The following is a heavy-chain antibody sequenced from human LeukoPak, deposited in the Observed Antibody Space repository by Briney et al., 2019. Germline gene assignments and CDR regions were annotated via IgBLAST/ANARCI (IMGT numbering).Heavy chain of an antibody. V-gene: IGHV3-23*03. D-gene: IGHD3-22*01. CDR3: AKDLDYYDSSGYIDY. CDR1: GFSFSDYP. CDR2: ISRGGSPI. J-gene: IGHJ4*02. Sequence: GGSLRLSCAASGFSFSDYPMNWVRQAPGKGLEWVSYISRGGSPIYYADSVRGRFTISRDNSKNTLYLQMNSLRAEDTAVYYCAKDLDYYDSSGYIDYWGQGTLVTVSS.